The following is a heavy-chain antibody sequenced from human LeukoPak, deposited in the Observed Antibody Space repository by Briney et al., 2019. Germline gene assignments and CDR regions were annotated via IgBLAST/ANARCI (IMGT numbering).Heavy chain of an antibody. Sequence: ASVKVSCKASGYTFTSYYMHWVRQAPGQGLEWMGIINPSGGSTSYAQKFQGRVTMTRDTSTSTVYMELSSLRSEDTAVYYYAREGDSSGYYYQFDYWGQGTLVTVSS. CDR3: AREGDSSGYYYQFDY. CDR1: GYTFTSYY. D-gene: IGHD3-22*01. CDR2: INPSGGST. V-gene: IGHV1-46*01. J-gene: IGHJ4*02.